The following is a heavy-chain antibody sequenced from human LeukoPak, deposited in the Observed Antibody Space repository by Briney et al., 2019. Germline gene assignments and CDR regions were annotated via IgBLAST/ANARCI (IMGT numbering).Heavy chain of an antibody. J-gene: IGHJ4*02. CDR1: GFTFSSYA. V-gene: IGHV3-30-3*01. CDR2: ISYDGSNK. Sequence: GGSLRLSCAASGFTFSSYAMHWVRQAPGKGLEWVAVISYDGSNKYYADSVRGRFTISRDNSKNTLYLQMNSLRAEDTAVYYCARDSRRYNWNYGNYFDYWGQGTLVTVSS. D-gene: IGHD1-7*01. CDR3: ARDSRRYNWNYGNYFDY.